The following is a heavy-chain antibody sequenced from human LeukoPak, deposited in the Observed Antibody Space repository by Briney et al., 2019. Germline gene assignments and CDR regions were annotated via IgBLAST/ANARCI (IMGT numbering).Heavy chain of an antibody. D-gene: IGHD4-23*01. V-gene: IGHV3-30-3*01. J-gene: IGHJ4*02. Sequence: GRSPRLSCAASGFTFSDYAIHWVRQAPGKGLEWVAVISYDGNFKYFADSVKGRFTISRDNSKNTVYLQMNSLRGEDTAVYYCARNDYGGSVGYWGQGTLVTVSS. CDR3: ARNDYGGSVGY. CDR1: GFTFSDYA. CDR2: ISYDGNFK.